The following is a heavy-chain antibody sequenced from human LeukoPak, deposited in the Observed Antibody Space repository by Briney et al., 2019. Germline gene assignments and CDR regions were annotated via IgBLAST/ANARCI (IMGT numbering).Heavy chain of an antibody. J-gene: IGHJ4*02. CDR3: ARDYGDSI. D-gene: IGHD4-17*01. CDR1: GFTFSTYW. V-gene: IGHV3-7*01. Sequence: GGSLRLSCAASGFTFSTYWMTWVRQAPGKGLEWVANINRDGSEKHYVDSVKGRFTISRDNARSSLYLQMNSLRADDTAVYYCARDYGDSIWGQGTLVTVSS. CDR2: INRDGSEK.